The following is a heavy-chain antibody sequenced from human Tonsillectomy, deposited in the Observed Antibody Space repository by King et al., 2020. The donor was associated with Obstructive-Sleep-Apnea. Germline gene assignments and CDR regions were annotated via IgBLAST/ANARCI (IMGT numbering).Heavy chain of an antibody. CDR3: ARVGRYGDYFDY. D-gene: IGHD4-17*01. V-gene: IGHV1-8*01. CDR1: GYTFTSYD. Sequence: VQLVESGAEVKKPGASVKVSCKASGYTFTSYDVNWVRQATGQGLEWVGWMNPNSGNTGYEQKFQGRVTMTRNTSISTAYMELSSLRSEDTAVYYCARVGRYGDYFDYWGQGTLVTVSS. CDR2: MNPNSGNT. J-gene: IGHJ4*02.